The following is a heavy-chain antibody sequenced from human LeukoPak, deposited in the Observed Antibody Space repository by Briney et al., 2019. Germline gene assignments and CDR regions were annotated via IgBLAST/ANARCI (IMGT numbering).Heavy chain of an antibody. CDR2: ISYDGSNK. J-gene: IGHJ6*02. CDR1: GFTFSSYA. V-gene: IGHV3-30-3*01. CDR3: ARDPMVRGVITSPRPRYYYYGMDA. D-gene: IGHD3-10*01. Sequence: GGSLRLSCAASGFTFSSYAMHWVRQAPGKGLEWVAVISYDGSNKYYADSVKGRFTISRDNSKNTLYLQMNSLRAEDTAVYYCARDPMVRGVITSPRPRYYYYGMDAWGQGTTVTVSS.